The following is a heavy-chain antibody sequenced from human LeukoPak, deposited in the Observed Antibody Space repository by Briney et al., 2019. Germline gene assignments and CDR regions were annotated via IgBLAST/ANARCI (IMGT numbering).Heavy chain of an antibody. D-gene: IGHD1-14*01. CDR2: INPSGGST. CDR1: GYTFTSYY. J-gene: IGHJ3*02. Sequence: ASVTVSCKASGYTFTSYYMHWVRQAPGQGLEWMGIINPSGGSTSYAQKFQGRVTMTRDTSTSTAYMELSSLRSEDTAVYHCARAGRRTGAFDIWGQGTMVTVSS. CDR3: ARAGRRTGAFDI. V-gene: IGHV1-46*01.